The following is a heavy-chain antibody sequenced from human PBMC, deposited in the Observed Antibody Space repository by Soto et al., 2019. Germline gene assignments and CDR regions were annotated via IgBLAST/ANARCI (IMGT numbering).Heavy chain of an antibody. Sequence: LRLSCDASRFSIRNSSMNWVRQAPGKGLQWVSSISTSSTYMHYADSVKGRFSISRDNTKNSLYLHMSSLRAEDTGVYFCARDLGEVSALWGQGTLVTVSS. J-gene: IGHJ4*02. V-gene: IGHV3-21*01. CDR3: ARDLGEVSAL. CDR2: ISTSSTYM. D-gene: IGHD3-10*01. CDR1: RFSIRNSS.